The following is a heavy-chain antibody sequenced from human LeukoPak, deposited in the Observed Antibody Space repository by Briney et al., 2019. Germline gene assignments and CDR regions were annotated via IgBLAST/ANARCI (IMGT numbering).Heavy chain of an antibody. D-gene: IGHD3-10*01. V-gene: IGHV4-59*08. CDR3: ARHDYYGTLNWFDP. J-gene: IGHJ5*02. CDR2: IYYSGST. CDR1: GGSISSYY. Sequence: SETLSLTCTVSGGSISSYYWSWIRQPPGKGLEWIGYIYYSGSTNYNPSLKGRVTISVDTSKNQFSLKLTSVTAADTAVYYCARHDYYGTLNWFDPWGQGTLITVSS.